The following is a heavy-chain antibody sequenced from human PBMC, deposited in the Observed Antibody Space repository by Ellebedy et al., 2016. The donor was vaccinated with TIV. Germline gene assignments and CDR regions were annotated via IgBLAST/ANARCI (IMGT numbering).Heavy chain of an antibody. D-gene: IGHD6-13*01. V-gene: IGHV3-7*03. Sequence: PGGSLRLSCAGSGFPFSSYWMTWFRQAPGKGLEWVANIKQDGSVTHYVDSVKGRFIISRDNAKNSLYLEMHSLRADDTAVYYCTRDQGANAGIGGYWGQGIVVTVSS. J-gene: IGHJ4*02. CDR1: GFPFSSYW. CDR3: TRDQGANAGIGGY. CDR2: IKQDGSVT.